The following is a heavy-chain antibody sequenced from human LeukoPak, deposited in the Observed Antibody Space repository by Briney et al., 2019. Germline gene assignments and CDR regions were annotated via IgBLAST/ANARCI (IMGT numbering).Heavy chain of an antibody. Sequence: GGSLRLSCAASGFTFDDYTMHWVRQAPGKGREGVSLISWDGGSTYYADSVKGGFNISRDNSKNSLYLQMNSLRTEDTALYYCAKDIGDYGGNSGFDYWGQGTLVTVSS. CDR1: GFTFDDYT. V-gene: IGHV3-43*01. CDR3: AKDIGDYGGNSGFDY. CDR2: ISWDGGST. J-gene: IGHJ4*02. D-gene: IGHD4-23*01.